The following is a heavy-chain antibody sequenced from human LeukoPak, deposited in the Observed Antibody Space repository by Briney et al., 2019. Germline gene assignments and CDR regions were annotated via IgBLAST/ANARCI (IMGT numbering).Heavy chain of an antibody. Sequence: GGSLRLSCAASGFTFSSYAMSWGRQAPGEGREWVSAISGSGGSTYYADSVKGGFTISRDNSKNTLYLQMNSLRAEDTAVYYCAKEGRSLQTYWGQGTLVTVSS. CDR2: ISGSGGST. CDR3: AKEGRSLQTY. V-gene: IGHV3-23*01. D-gene: IGHD5-24*01. J-gene: IGHJ4*02. CDR1: GFTFSSYA.